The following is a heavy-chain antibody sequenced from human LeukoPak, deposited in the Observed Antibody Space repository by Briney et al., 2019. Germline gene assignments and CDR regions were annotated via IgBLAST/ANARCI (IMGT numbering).Heavy chain of an antibody. CDR2: INRSGST. CDR1: GGSLSGDY. V-gene: IGHV4-34*01. Sequence: SETLSLTCAVYGGSLSGDYWTWIRQPPGKGLEWIGEINRSGSTDYNPSLKSRVTISVDTSKNQFSLKLSSVTAADTAVYYCARGGSRFLRSWGQGTLVTVSS. D-gene: IGHD3-3*01. CDR3: ARGGSRFLRS. J-gene: IGHJ5*02.